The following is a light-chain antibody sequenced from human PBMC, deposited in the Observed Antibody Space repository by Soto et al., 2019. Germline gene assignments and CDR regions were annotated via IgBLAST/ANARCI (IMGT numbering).Light chain of an antibody. CDR3: SSYGGSSNLV. Sequence: QSALTQPPSASGSLGQSVTISCTGTSSDVGGYNYVSWYQQHPGKAPKLMIYEVSKRPSGVPDRFSGSKSGNTASLTVSGLQAEDEADYYCSSYGGSSNLVFGGGTKLTVL. J-gene: IGLJ2*01. V-gene: IGLV2-8*01. CDR2: EVS. CDR1: SSDVGGYNY.